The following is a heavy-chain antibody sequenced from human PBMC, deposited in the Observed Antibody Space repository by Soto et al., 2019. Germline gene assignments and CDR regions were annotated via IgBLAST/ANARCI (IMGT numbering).Heavy chain of an antibody. D-gene: IGHD3-10*01. J-gene: IGHJ6*02. V-gene: IGHV3-21*01. CDR3: ARDSYYGSGSYLGSYFYYYYGMDV. Sequence: EVQLVESGGGLVKPGGSLRLSCAASGFTFSSYSMNWVRQAPGKGLEWVSSISSSRSYIYYADSVKGRFTISRDNAKNSLYLQMNSLRAEDTAVYYCARDSYYGSGSYLGSYFYYYYGMDVWGQGTTVTVSS. CDR2: ISSSRSYI. CDR1: GFTFSSYS.